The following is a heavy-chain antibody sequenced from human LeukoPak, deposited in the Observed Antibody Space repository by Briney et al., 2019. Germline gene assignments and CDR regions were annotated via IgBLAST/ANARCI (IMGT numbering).Heavy chain of an antibody. J-gene: IGHJ4*02. V-gene: IGHV4-30-4*08. CDR3: ARDLADEYYFDH. CDR1: GGSISSGDYY. CDR2: IYYSGST. Sequence: SETLSLTCTVSGGSISSGDYYWSWIRQPPGKGLEWIGYIYYSGSTYYNPSLKSRVTISVDTSKNQFSLKLGSVTAADTAVYYCARDLADEYYFDHWGQGTLVTVSS.